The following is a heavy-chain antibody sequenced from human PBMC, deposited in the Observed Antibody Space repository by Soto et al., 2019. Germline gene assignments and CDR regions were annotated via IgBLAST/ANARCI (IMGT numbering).Heavy chain of an antibody. CDR1: GFTFSSYA. CDR2: ISGSGGST. D-gene: IGHD3-22*01. V-gene: IGHV3-23*01. CDR3: AEYGHDSSAVLGY. Sequence: GGSLRLSCAASGFTFSSYAMSWVRQAPGKGLEWVSAISGSGGSTYYADSVKGRFTISRDNSKNTLYLQMNSLRAEDTAVYYCAEYGHDSSAVLGYWGQGTLVTVSS. J-gene: IGHJ4*02.